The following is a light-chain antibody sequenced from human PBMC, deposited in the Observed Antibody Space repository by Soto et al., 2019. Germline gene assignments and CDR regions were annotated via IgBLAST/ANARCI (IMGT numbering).Light chain of an antibody. CDR2: LAS. J-gene: IGKJ5*01. CDR1: QSLLQSNGNNH. CDR3: LQAAQCPLT. Sequence: DIVLTQSPLSLPVTPGEPASISCRSSQSLLQSNGNNHVDWYLQRPGQSPQLLLYLASSRASVVPDRFSGSGSGTEFSLEISRVEAEDVGVYYCLQAAQCPLTFGQGTRREIK. V-gene: IGKV2-28*01.